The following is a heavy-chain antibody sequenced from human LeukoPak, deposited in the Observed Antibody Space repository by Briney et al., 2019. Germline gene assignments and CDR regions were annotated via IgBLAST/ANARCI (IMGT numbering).Heavy chain of an antibody. D-gene: IGHD2-2*01. J-gene: IGHJ4*02. CDR2: ISYDGSNK. CDR1: GFTFSSSW. CDR3: ARGVGYCSSTSCAPGGY. V-gene: IGHV3-30-3*01. Sequence: PGGSLRLSCAASGFTFSSSWMSWVRQAPGKGLEWVAVISYDGSNKYYADSVKGRFTISRDNSKNTLYLQMNSLRAEDTAVYYCARGVGYCSSTSCAPGGYWGQGTLVTVSS.